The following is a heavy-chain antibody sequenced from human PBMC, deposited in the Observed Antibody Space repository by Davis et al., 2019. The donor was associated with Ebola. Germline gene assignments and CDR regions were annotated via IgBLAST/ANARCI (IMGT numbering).Heavy chain of an antibody. J-gene: IGHJ6*02. V-gene: IGHV1-69-2*01. CDR1: GYSFSDYY. CDR2: VDPKAGKT. Sequence: PSVKVSCKGSGYSFSDYYIHWVQGAPGKGLEWVGLVDPKAGKTVYAEKFQDRVTITADRSTDTVYMELSSLRFEDAAVYYCTTLDILTAYVPYAMDVWGQGTTVTVS. D-gene: IGHD3-9*01. CDR3: TTLDILTAYVPYAMDV.